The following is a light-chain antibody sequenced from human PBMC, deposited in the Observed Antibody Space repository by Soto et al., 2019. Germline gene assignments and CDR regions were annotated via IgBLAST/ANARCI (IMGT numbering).Light chain of an antibody. V-gene: IGKV1-5*01. CDR3: QQYSNWPRT. Sequence: IQMTQSPSTLSASVGDRVTITCRASHNIERWMAWYQQKPGKAPSLLIFDASTLHSGVPSRFSGSGSGTEFILTISSLQSEDFAVYYCQQYSNWPRTFGQGTKVDIK. CDR1: HNIERW. J-gene: IGKJ1*01. CDR2: DAS.